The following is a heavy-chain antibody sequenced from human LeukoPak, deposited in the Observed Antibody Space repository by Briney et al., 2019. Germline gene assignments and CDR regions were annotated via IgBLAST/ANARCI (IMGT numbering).Heavy chain of an antibody. J-gene: IGHJ4*02. D-gene: IGHD3-22*01. CDR2: IHPNNGDT. Sequence: ASVKVSCKTSGYFFTAYYLHWVRQAPGQGLEWMGRIHPNNGDTNYAQKFQDRVTMTRETSISTAYMELSSLSSDDTAIYYCARAGRGSGYYTVDYWGQGTLVTVSA. CDR3: ARAGRGSGYYTVDY. CDR1: GYFFTAYY. V-gene: IGHV1-2*06.